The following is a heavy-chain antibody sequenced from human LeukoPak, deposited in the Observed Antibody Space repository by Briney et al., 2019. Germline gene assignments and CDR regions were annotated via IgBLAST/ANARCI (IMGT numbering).Heavy chain of an antibody. V-gene: IGHV4-59*08. CDR3: ARGARAGYNLEPFDY. CDR2: IYYSGSA. J-gene: IGHJ4*02. Sequence: SETLSLTCTVSGGSMSSYYWSWIRHPPGKGLEWIGYIYYSGSAKYNPSLKSRVTISVDTSKNQFSLKLSSVTAADTAVYYCARGARAGYNLEPFDYWGQGTLVTVSS. CDR1: GGSMSSYY. D-gene: IGHD5-24*01.